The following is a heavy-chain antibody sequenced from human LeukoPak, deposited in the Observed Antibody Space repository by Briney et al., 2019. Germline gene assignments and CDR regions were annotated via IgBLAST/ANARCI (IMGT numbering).Heavy chain of an antibody. CDR1: GYTLTELS. Sequence: ASVKVSFKVSGYTLTELSMHGVGQAPGKGLEWMAGFDPEDGETIYAQKFQGRVTMTEDTSTDTAYIELSSLRSEDTAVYYCATLPIAVAGTHLDYWGQGTLVTVSS. D-gene: IGHD6-19*01. V-gene: IGHV1-24*01. CDR3: ATLPIAVAGTHLDY. CDR2: FDPEDGET. J-gene: IGHJ4*02.